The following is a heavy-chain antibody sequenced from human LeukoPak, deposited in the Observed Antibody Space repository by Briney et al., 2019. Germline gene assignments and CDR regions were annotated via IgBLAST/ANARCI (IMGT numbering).Heavy chain of an antibody. J-gene: IGHJ4*02. D-gene: IGHD6-6*01. CDR1: GFTFSSYS. CDR3: ASLVTSSYSSSPPFDY. CDR2: ISSSSSYI. Sequence: NPGGSLRLSCAASGFTFSSYSMNWVRQAPGKGLEWVSSISSSSSYIYYADSVKGRFTISRDNAKNSLYLQMNSLRAEDTAVYYCASLVTSSYSSSPPFDYWGQGTLVTVSS. V-gene: IGHV3-21*01.